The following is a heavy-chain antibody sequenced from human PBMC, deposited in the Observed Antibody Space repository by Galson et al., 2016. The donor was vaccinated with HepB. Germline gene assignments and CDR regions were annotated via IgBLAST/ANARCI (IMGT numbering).Heavy chain of an antibody. CDR2: INHSRRT. D-gene: IGHD3-22*01. Sequence: LSLTCAVYGGSFSGYYWSWIRQPPGKGLEWIGAINHSRRTHYNHNLKSRVTISVDTSKIQFSLKLSSVTAADTAVYYCARAYYYDSSGYYRYYYYMDVWGKGTTVTVSS. CDR3: ARAYYYDSSGYYRYYYYMDV. V-gene: IGHV4-34*01. CDR1: GGSFSGYY. J-gene: IGHJ6*03.